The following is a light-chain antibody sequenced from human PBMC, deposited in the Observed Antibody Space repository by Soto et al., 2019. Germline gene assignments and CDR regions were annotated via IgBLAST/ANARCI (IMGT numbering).Light chain of an antibody. V-gene: IGKV3-20*01. J-gene: IGKJ2*01. CDR1: QSVDDNF. CDR3: QKYGRSPET. CDR2: GAS. Sequence: VWTEPPGGLALSSGGRANLSCRASQSVDDNFLAWYQQKSGQAPRLLIYGASIRATGIPDRFSGSVSGTHFTLTISRLEPEDSAGLDFQKYGRSPETFGQGTKVDIK.